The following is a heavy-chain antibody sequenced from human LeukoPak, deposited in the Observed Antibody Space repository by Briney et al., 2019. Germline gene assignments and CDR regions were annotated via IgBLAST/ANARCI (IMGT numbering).Heavy chain of an antibody. CDR1: GYTFTGYW. CDR3: LAGYDLTY. Sequence: ASVRDSCNASGYTFTGYWRYWVRRAPGQGLEWMGWINPNSGDTNYGQKFQGRVTMTRDTSFSTAYMELSRLRSDDTAVYVYLAGYDLTYWGERTLLTVSS. V-gene: IGHV1-2*02. J-gene: IGHJ1*01. D-gene: IGHD5-12*01. CDR2: INPNSGDT.